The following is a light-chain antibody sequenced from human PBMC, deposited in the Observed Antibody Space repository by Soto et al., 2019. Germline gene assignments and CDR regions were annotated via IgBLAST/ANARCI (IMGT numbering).Light chain of an antibody. CDR2: EVT. V-gene: IGLV2-11*01. CDR3: SSYAGSYTWI. Sequence: QSALTQPASVSGSPGQSITISCTGTSSDVGGYNYVSWYQQHPDKAPKLMIYEVTKRPSGVPDRFSGSKSGNTAALTISGLQAEDEAEYFCSSYAGSYTWIFGSGTKVTVL. J-gene: IGLJ1*01. CDR1: SSDVGGYNY.